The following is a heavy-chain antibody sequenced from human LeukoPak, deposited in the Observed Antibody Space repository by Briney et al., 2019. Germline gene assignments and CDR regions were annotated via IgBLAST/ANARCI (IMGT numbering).Heavy chain of an antibody. Sequence: PGGSLRLSCVASGFTFSSYWMTWVRQAPGKGLEWVANIKQDGSEKYYVDSVKGRFTISRDNAKNTLYLQMNSLRAEDTAVYYCARGATYAYYQDYWGQGTLVTVSS. CDR1: GFTFSSYW. D-gene: IGHD1-26*01. V-gene: IGHV3-7*01. CDR3: ARGATYAYYQDY. CDR2: IKQDGSEK. J-gene: IGHJ4*02.